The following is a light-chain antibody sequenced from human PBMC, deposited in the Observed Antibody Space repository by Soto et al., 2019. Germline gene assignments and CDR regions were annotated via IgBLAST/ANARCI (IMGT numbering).Light chain of an antibody. CDR1: SSDVGGYNY. J-gene: IGLJ1*01. CDR2: DVS. V-gene: IGLV2-14*01. CDR3: SSYTSSSTLLYV. Sequence: QSALTQPASVSGSPGQSITISCTGTSSDVGGYNYVSWYQQHPGKAPKLMIYDVSNRPSGVSNRFSGSKSGNTASPTISGLQAEDEADYYCSSYTSSSTLLYVFGTGTNVTVL.